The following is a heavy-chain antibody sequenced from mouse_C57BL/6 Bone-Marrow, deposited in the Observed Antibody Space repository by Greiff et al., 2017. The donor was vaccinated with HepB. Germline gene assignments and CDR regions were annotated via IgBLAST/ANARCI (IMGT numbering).Heavy chain of an antibody. Sequence: EVQVVESEGDLVKPGGSLKLSCAASGFTFSSYGMSWVRQTPDKRLEWVATISSGGSYTYYPDSVKGRFTISRDNAKNTLYLQMSSLKSEDTAMYYCASPIYYGTSWFAYWGQGTLVTVS. CDR1: GFTFSSYG. V-gene: IGHV5-6*01. D-gene: IGHD2-1*01. CDR2: ISSGGSYT. J-gene: IGHJ3*01. CDR3: ASPIYYGTSWFAY.